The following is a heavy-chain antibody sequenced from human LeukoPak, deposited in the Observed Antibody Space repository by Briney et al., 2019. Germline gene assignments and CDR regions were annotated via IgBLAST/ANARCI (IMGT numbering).Heavy chain of an antibody. V-gene: IGHV1-2*02. CDR3: ARDGGYYYDSSGYFI. D-gene: IGHD3-22*01. CDR2: INPNSGGT. Sequence: ASVKVSCKASGYTFTGYYMHWVRQAPGQGLEWMGWINPNSGGTNYAQKFQGRVTMTRDTSISTAYMELSRLRSDDTAVYYCARDGGYYYDSSGYFIWGQGTMVTVSS. J-gene: IGHJ3*02. CDR1: GYTFTGYY.